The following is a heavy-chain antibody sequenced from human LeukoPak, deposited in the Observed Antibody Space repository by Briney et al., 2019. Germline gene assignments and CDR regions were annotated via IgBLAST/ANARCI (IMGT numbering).Heavy chain of an antibody. CDR1: GLTVSSNY. J-gene: IGHJ4*02. CDR2: IYRGGST. V-gene: IGHV3-66*04. CDR3: AKPKGWGGLYFDY. Sequence: GGSLRLSCAASGLTVSSNYMSWVRQAPGKGLEWVSVIYRGGSTYYADSVKGRFTISRDNSKNTLYLQMNSLRAEDTAVYYCAKPKGWGGLYFDYWGQGTLVTVSS. D-gene: IGHD3-16*01.